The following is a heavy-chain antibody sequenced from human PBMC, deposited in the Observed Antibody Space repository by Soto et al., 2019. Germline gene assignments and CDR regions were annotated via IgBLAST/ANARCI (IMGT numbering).Heavy chain of an antibody. CDR3: ARVVPGAEAWFGP. CDR1: GYTFSNYG. D-gene: IGHD2-2*01. J-gene: IGHJ5*02. V-gene: IGHV1-18*01. CDR2: ISLYSDCT. Sequence: QVQLVQSGGEVKRSGASVKVSCKTSGYTFSNYGITWVRQAPGQPLEWLGWISLYSDCTNYAQKFQGRVSMTTDTSTTTAYMELRSLRSDDTAVYYCARVVPGAEAWFGPWGQVTLVTVSS.